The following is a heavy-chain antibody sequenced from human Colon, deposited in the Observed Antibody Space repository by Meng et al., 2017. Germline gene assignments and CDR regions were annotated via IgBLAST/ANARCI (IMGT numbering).Heavy chain of an antibody. Sequence: GGSLRLSCTASGFIFSSYELNWVRQTPGKGLEWVSFISTSGATIHYADSVKGRFTISRDNAKNSLYLQMSSLRDEDTALYYCARDGGCHVHGRFYYYSSDVWGQGTTVTVSS. CDR3: ARDGGCHVHGRFYYYSSDV. CDR1: GFIFSSYE. D-gene: IGHD3-16*01. CDR2: ISTSGATI. J-gene: IGHJ6*02. V-gene: IGHV3-48*03.